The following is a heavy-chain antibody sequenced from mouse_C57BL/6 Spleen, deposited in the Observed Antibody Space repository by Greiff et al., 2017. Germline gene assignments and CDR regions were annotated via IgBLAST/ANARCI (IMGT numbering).Heavy chain of an antibody. Sequence: VKLQESGPGLVAPSQSLSITCTVSGFSLTSYAISWVRQPPGKGLEWLGGIWTGGGTNYNSALKSRLSISKDNSKSQVFLKMNSLQTDDTARYYCARNWGGYYGAMDYWGQGTSVTVSS. J-gene: IGHJ4*01. V-gene: IGHV2-9-1*01. CDR2: IWTGGGT. D-gene: IGHD1-2*01. CDR1: GFSLTSYA. CDR3: ARNWGGYYGAMDY.